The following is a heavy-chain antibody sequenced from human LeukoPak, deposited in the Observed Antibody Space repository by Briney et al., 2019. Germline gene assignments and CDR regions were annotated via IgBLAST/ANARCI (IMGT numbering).Heavy chain of an antibody. CDR2: ISSSSSTI. CDR3: ASAYGSGSYGYYYYYYGMDV. CDR1: GFTFSRYG. J-gene: IGHJ6*02. D-gene: IGHD3-10*01. Sequence: SGGSLRLSCAASGFTFSRYGMHWVRQAPGKGLEWVSYISSSSSTIYYADSVKGRFTISRDNAKNSLYLQMNSLRAEDTAVYYCASAYGSGSYGYYYYYYGMDVWGQGTTVTVSS. V-gene: IGHV3-48*01.